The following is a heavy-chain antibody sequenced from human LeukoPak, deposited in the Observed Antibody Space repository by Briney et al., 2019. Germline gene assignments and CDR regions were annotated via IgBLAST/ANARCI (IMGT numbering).Heavy chain of an antibody. CDR1: GFTFSSYG. J-gene: IGHJ4*02. Sequence: GRSLRLSCAASGFTFSSYGMHWVRQAPGKGLEWVAVIWYDGSNKYYADSVKGRFTISRDNSKNTLYLQMNSLRAEDTAVYYCARPGRGGYNLRYYYFDYWGQGTLVTVSS. V-gene: IGHV3-33*01. CDR3: ARPGRGGYNLRYYYFDY. CDR2: IWYDGSNK. D-gene: IGHD5-24*01.